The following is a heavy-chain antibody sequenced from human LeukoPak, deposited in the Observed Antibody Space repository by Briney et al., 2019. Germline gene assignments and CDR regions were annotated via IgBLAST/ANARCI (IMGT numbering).Heavy chain of an antibody. CDR3: ARRYCSSASCLFDY. CDR1: GFTFNTYE. J-gene: IGHJ4*02. D-gene: IGHD2-2*01. V-gene: IGHV3-48*03. Sequence: PGGSLRLSCAASGFTFNTYEMSWVRQAPGKGLEWVSCVSSSGTTTYHADSVKGRFTISRDNAKNSLYLQMNSLRAEDTAVYYCARRYCSSASCLFDYWGQGTLVTVSS. CDR2: VSSSGTTT.